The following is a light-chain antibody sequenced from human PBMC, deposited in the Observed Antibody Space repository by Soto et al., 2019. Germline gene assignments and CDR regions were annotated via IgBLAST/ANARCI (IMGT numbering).Light chain of an antibody. CDR2: EAY. CDR3: QQYDNVPLT. V-gene: IGKV1-33*01. Sequence: DIQMTQSPSSLSASVGDRVTITCQASQDITNDLNWYQQKPGKAPKVLIYEAYNLETGVPSRLSGSGSGTDFTFAISSLQPEDIATYFCQQYDNVPLTFGGGTKVEIK. CDR1: QDITND. J-gene: IGKJ4*01.